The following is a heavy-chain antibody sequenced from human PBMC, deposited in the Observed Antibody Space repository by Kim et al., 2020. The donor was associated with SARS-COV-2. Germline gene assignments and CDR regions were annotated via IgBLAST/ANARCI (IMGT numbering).Heavy chain of an antibody. CDR1: GGSISSYY. V-gene: IGHV4-59*12. J-gene: IGHJ4*02. D-gene: IGHD3-9*01. CDR2: IYYSGST. CDR3: ARGPVGEYDILSGYNDY. Sequence: SETLSLPCTVSGGSISSYYWSWIRQPPGKGLEWIGYIYYSGSTNYNASLKSRVTITVDTSKNQSSLKLSSVTAADTAVYYCARGPVGEYDILSGYNDYWGQGTLVTVSS.